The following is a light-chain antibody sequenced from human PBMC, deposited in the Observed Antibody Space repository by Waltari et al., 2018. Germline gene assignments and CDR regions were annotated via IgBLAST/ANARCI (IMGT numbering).Light chain of an antibody. CDR2: EVT. CDR1: SSHVCAYNY. Sequence: QSALTQPPSASGSPGQSVTLSCTGTSSHVCAYNYVSWYQQYPHKAPKLMIYEVTKRPSGVPDRFSGSKSGNTASLTVSGLQAEDEADYYCISYAGNNKYVLGAGTKVTVL. V-gene: IGLV2-8*01. CDR3: ISYAGNNKYV. J-gene: IGLJ1*01.